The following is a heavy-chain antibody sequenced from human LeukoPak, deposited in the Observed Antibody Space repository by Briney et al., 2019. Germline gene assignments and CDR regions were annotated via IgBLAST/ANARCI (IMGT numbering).Heavy chain of an antibody. CDR2: FYHSGNS. V-gene: IGHV4-38-2*01. J-gene: IGHJ5*02. D-gene: IGHD4-11*01. Sequence: PSETLSLTCAVSGYSISSGYYWGWIRQPPGKGLERIGSFYHSGNSYYNPSLKSRVSISVDTSKNQFSLNLSSVTAADTALYYCARHDFYSNYPHNWFDPWGQGTLVTVSS. CDR1: GYSISSGYY. CDR3: ARHDFYSNYPHNWFDP.